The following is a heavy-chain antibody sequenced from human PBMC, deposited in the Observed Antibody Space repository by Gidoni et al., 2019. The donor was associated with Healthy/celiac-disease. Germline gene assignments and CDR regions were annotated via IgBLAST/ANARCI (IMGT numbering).Heavy chain of an antibody. J-gene: IGHJ5*02. CDR1: GGSISSYY. CDR3: ARNYDSSGYYLNWFDP. Sequence: QVQLQESGPGLVKPSATLSLTCTVSGGSISSYYWSWIRQPPGKGLEWIGYIYYSGSTNYNPSLKSRVTISVDTSKNQFSLKLSSVTAADTAVYYCARNYDSSGYYLNWFDPWGQGTLVTVSS. CDR2: IYYSGST. V-gene: IGHV4-59*01. D-gene: IGHD3-22*01.